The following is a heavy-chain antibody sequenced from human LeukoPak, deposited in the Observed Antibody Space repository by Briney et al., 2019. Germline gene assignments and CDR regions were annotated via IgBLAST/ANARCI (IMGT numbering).Heavy chain of an antibody. J-gene: IGHJ4*02. CDR2: INPSGGST. Sequence: ASVKVSCKASGYTFTSYYMHWVRQAPGQGLEWMGIINPSGGSTGYAQKFQGRVTMTRNTSISTAYMELSSLRAEDTALYYCAKDRFSSSWGSFDYWGQGTLVTVSS. D-gene: IGHD6-13*01. V-gene: IGHV1-46*01. CDR3: AKDRFSSSWGSFDY. CDR1: GYTFTSYY.